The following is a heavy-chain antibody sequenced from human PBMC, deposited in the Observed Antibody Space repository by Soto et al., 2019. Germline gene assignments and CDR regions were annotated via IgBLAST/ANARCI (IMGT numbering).Heavy chain of an antibody. CDR3: AKDLRYCSSTSCPNWFDP. J-gene: IGHJ5*02. Sequence: GSLRLSCAASGFSFSSYAMSWVRQAPGKGLELVSAISGSGGSTYYADSVKGRFTISRDNSKNTLYLQMNSLRAEDTAVYYCAKDLRYCSSTSCPNWFDPWGQGTLVTVSS. V-gene: IGHV3-23*01. D-gene: IGHD2-2*01. CDR2: ISGSGGST. CDR1: GFSFSSYA.